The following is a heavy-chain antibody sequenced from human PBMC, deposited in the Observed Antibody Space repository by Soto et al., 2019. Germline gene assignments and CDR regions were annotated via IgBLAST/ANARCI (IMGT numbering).Heavy chain of an antibody. CDR2: VFYRGGT. J-gene: IGHJ4*02. V-gene: IGHV4-61*08. CDR1: GGSISSGDYY. Sequence: SEPLSLTCTVSGGSISSGDYYWSWIRQPPGKGLEWIGYVFYRGGTAYNPSLKSRVTISLDMSKKQFSLKLNSVTAADTAAYFCAIVQLVEKVIDYWGQGTLVTVSS. D-gene: IGHD1-1*01. CDR3: AIVQLVEKVIDY.